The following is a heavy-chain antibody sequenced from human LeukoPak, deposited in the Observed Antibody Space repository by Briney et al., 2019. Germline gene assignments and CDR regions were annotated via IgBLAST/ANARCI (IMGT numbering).Heavy chain of an antibody. Sequence: GGSLRLSCAASGFTFSSYAMSWVRQAPGKGLEWVSAISGSGGSTYYADSVKGRFTISRDNSKNTLCLQMNSLRAEDTAVYYCAKDGAPKWELDFPIPSGPDYWGQGTLVTVSS. J-gene: IGHJ4*02. V-gene: IGHV3-23*01. CDR2: ISGSGGST. CDR3: AKDGAPKWELDFPIPSGPDY. D-gene: IGHD1-26*01. CDR1: GFTFSSYA.